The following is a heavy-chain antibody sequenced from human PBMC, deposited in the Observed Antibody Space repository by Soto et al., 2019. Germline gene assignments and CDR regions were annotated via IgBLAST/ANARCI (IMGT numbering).Heavy chain of an antibody. CDR3: AKADRIAVAGTLGY. V-gene: IGHV3-23*01. D-gene: IGHD6-19*01. CDR2: ISGSGGST. Sequence: AGGSLRLSCAASGFTFSSYAMSWVRQAPGKGLEWVSAISGSGGSTYYADSVKGRFTISRDNSKNTLYLQMNSLRAEDTAVYYCAKADRIAVAGTLGYWGQGTLVTVSS. J-gene: IGHJ4*02. CDR1: GFTFSSYA.